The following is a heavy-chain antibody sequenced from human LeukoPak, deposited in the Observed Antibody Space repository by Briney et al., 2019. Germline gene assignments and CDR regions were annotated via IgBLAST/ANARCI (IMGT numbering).Heavy chain of an antibody. CDR1: GFTVSTNY. V-gene: IGHV3-53*01. J-gene: IGHJ4*02. CDR2: IYAGGAA. Sequence: PGGSLRLSCVASGFTVSTNYLSWVRHAPGKGLEWVSVIYAGGAAYYADYVKGRFTNSRDTSNNTLILQMHSLGVDDTAVYYCARSTSYHFDSWGQGTLVTVSS. CDR3: ARSTSYHFDS. D-gene: IGHD2-2*01.